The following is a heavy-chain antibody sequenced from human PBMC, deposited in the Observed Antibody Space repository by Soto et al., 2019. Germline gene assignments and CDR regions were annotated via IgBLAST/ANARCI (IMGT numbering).Heavy chain of an antibody. CDR1: GFTFSNAW. J-gene: IGHJ4*02. CDR2: IKSKTDGGTT. D-gene: IGHD3-3*01. CDR3: TTNGLYYDFWSGRSRVDY. V-gene: IGHV3-15*01. Sequence: EVQLVESGGGVVKPGGSLRLSCAASGFTFSNAWMSWVRQAPGKGLEWVGRIKSKTDGGTTDYAAPVKGRFTIPRDDSKNTLYLQMNSLKTEDTAVYYCTTNGLYYDFWSGRSRVDYWGQGTLVTVSS.